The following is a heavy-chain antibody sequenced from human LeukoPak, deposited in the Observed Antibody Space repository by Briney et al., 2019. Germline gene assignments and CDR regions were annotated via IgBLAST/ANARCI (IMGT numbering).Heavy chain of an antibody. CDR2: IYPGDSDT. D-gene: IGHD3-22*01. CDR1: GYSFTSYW. CDR3: ARRDHYYDSSGHPLDY. V-gene: IGHV5-51*01. Sequence: GESLKISCKGSGYSFTSYWIGWVRQMPGKGLEWMGIIYPGDSDTRYSPSFQGQVTISADKSISTAYLQWSSLKASDTAMYYCARRDHYYDSSGHPLDYWGQGTLVTVSS. J-gene: IGHJ4*02.